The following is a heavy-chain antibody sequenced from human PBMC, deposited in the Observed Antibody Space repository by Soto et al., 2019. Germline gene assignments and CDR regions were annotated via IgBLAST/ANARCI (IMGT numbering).Heavy chain of an antibody. V-gene: IGHV1-69*01. CDR1: GGTSSSYA. J-gene: IGHJ6*02. D-gene: IGHD1-1*01. Sequence: QVQLVQSGAEVKKPGSSVKVSCKASGGTSSSYAISWVRQAPGQGLEWMGGIIPIFGTANYAQKFQGRVTITADESTSTAYMELSSLRSEDTAVYYCARDTGGVRENYYYGMDVWGQGTTVTVSS. CDR3: ARDTGGVRENYYYGMDV. CDR2: IIPIFGTA.